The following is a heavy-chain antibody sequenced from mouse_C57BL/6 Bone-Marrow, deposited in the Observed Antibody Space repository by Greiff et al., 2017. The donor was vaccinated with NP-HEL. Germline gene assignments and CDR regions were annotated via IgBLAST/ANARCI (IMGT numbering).Heavy chain of an antibody. CDR1: GYTFTDYY. D-gene: IGHD2-3*01. V-gene: IGHV1-76*01. J-gene: IGHJ4*01. CDR2: IYPGSGNT. Sequence: QVHVKQSGAELVRPGASVKLSCKASGYTFTDYYINWVKQRPGQGLEWIARIYPGSGNTYYNEKFKGKATLTAEKSSSTAYMQLSSLTSEDSAVYFCARRFRNDGPYYYAMDYWGQGTSVTVSS. CDR3: ARRFRNDGPYYYAMDY.